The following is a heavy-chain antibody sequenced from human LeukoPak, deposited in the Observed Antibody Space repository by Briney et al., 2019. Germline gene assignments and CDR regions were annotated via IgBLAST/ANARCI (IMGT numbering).Heavy chain of an antibody. Sequence: ASVKVSCKASGYTFTGYYMHWVRQAPGQGLEWMGWINPNSGGTNYAQKFQGRVTMTRDTSISTAYMELRSLRSDDTAVYYCARATPLRYCSSTSCPYYFDYWGQGTLVTVSS. CDR1: GYTFTGYY. CDR3: ARATPLRYCSSTSCPYYFDY. J-gene: IGHJ4*02. D-gene: IGHD2-2*01. CDR2: INPNSGGT. V-gene: IGHV1-2*02.